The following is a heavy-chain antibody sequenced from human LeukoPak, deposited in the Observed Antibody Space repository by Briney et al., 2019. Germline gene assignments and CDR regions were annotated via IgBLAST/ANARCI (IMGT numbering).Heavy chain of an antibody. Sequence: GGSLRLSCAASGFTFSSYSMNWVRQAPGKGLEWVAVIWYDGSNKYYADSVKGRFTISRDNSKNTLYLQMNSLRAEDTAVYYCARGGQSPRGYSSSPFDYWGQGTLVTVSS. CDR3: ARGGQSPRGYSSSPFDY. J-gene: IGHJ4*02. D-gene: IGHD6-13*01. CDR1: GFTFSSYS. V-gene: IGHV3-33*08. CDR2: IWYDGSNK.